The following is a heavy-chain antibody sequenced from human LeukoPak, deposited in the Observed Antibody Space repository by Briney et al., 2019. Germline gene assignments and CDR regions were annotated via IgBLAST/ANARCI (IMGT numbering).Heavy chain of an antibody. Sequence: ASVKVSCKASGYTFTSYYMHWVRQAPGQGLEWMGIISPSGGSTSYAQKFQGRVTMTRDTSTSTVYMELSSLRSEDTAVYYRARALVEMATIVGASPPEPVDYWGQGTLVTVSS. J-gene: IGHJ4*02. CDR2: ISPSGGST. CDR3: ARALVEMATIVGASPPEPVDY. V-gene: IGHV1-46*01. CDR1: GYTFTSYY. D-gene: IGHD5-24*01.